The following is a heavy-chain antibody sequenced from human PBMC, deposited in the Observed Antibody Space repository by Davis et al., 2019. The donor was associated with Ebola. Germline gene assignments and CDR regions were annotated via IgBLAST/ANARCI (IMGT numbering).Heavy chain of an antibody. CDR3: ARDRWGIVGAQGHFDY. V-gene: IGHV1-18*01. CDR2: ISAYNGNT. CDR1: GYTFTSYG. Sequence: AASVKVSCKASGYTFTSYGISWVRQAPGQGLEWMGWISAYNGNTNYAQKPQGRVTMTTDTSTTTAYMGVRCLRSDETAVYCCARDRWGIVGAQGHFDYWGQGTLVTVSS. J-gene: IGHJ4*02. D-gene: IGHD1-26*01.